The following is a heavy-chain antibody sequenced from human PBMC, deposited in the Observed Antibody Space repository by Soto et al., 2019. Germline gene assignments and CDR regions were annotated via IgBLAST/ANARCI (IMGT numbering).Heavy chain of an antibody. Sequence: QVQLVASGGGVVQPGRSLRLSCAASGFTFSSYGMHWVRQAPGKGLEWVAVISYDGSNKYYADSVKGRFTISRDNSKNTLYLQMNSLRAEDTAVYYCAKGLTEEHDAFDIWGQGTMVTVSS. CDR2: ISYDGSNK. CDR3: AKGLTEEHDAFDI. J-gene: IGHJ3*02. D-gene: IGHD1-1*01. V-gene: IGHV3-30*18. CDR1: GFTFSSYG.